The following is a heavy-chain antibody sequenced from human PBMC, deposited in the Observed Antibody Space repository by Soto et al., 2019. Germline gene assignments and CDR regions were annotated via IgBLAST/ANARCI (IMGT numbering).Heavy chain of an antibody. V-gene: IGHV4-39*01. CDR2: IYYSGST. J-gene: IGHJ6*02. D-gene: IGHD3-9*01. CDR1: GGSISSSSYY. Sequence: ETLSLTCTVSGGSISSSSYYWGWIRQPPGKGLEWIGSIYYSGSTYYNPSLKSRVTISVDTSKNQFSLKLSSVTAADTAVYYCARHPGYDILTGYYHPQYYYYGMDVWGQGTTVTVSS. CDR3: ARHPGYDILTGYYHPQYYYYGMDV.